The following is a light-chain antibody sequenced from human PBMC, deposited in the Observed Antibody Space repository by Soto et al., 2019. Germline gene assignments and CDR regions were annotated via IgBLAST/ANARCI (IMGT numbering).Light chain of an antibody. CDR1: SSDVGGYNY. CDR3: SSYTSSSTWV. CDR2: DVS. Sequence: QSALTQPASVSGSPGQSITISCTGTSSDVGGYNYVSWYQQHPGKAPKLMIYDVSNRPSGVSNRFSGSKSGNTASLTICGLQAEDEDDYYCSSYTSSSTWVFGGGTKLTVL. J-gene: IGLJ3*02. V-gene: IGLV2-14*01.